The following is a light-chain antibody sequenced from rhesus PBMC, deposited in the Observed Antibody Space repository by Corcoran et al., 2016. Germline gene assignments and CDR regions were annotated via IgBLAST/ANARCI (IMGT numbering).Light chain of an antibody. CDR2: QVS. CDR1: QSLVHSDGKTY. J-gene: IGKJ3*01. CDR3: GQGANVPFT. Sequence: DVVMTQSPLSLPVTPGQPASISCSSSQSLVHSDGKTYLNWLKQKPGKPPRRLIYQVSNRDSGVPDRSSGRGARTDFKLKISRVEAEDVGVYYCGQGANVPFTFGPETKLGIK. V-gene: IGKV2S8*01.